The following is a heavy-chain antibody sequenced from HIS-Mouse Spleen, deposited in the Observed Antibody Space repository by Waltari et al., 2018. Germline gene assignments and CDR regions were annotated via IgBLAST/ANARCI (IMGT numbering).Heavy chain of an antibody. J-gene: IGHJ2*01. CDR1: AGSIRGSRYY. Sequence: QLHLQGSGPGLVMPSETLSLTSTASAGSIRGSRYYWRWLRQPPGKGLEWLGSIYYSGSTYYNPSLKSRVTISVATSKNQFSLTLSSVTAADTAVYSCAREIPYSSSWYDWYFDLWGRGTLVTVSS. CDR2: IYYSGST. CDR3: AREIPYSSSWYDWYFDL. V-gene: IGHV4-39*07. D-gene: IGHD6-13*01.